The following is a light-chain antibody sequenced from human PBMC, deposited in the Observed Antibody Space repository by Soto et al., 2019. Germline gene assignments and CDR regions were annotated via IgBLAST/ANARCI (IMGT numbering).Light chain of an antibody. CDR1: QSISRY. CDR3: QQSYSSPPYT. V-gene: IGKV1-39*01. J-gene: IGKJ2*01. Sequence: DIQMTQSPSSLSASVGDRVTITCRASQSISRYLNWYQQKPGKAPKLLIYAASSLQSGVPSRFRGSGSGTDFTLTIISLQPEDFATYFCQQSYSSPPYTFGQGTKLQI. CDR2: AAS.